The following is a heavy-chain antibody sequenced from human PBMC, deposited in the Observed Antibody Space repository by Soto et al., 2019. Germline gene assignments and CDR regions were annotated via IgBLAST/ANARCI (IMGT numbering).Heavy chain of an antibody. V-gene: IGHV4-39*01. J-gene: IGHJ4*02. CDR2: IYYSGST. Sequence: SETLSLTCTVSGGSISSSSYYWGWIRQPPGKGLEWVGSIYYSGSTYYNPSLKSRVTISVDTSKNQFSLKLSSVTAADTAVYYCARASRYPGYSSTWTGFDYWGQGTLVTVSS. CDR3: ARASRYPGYSSTWTGFDY. D-gene: IGHD6-13*01. CDR1: GGSISSSSYY.